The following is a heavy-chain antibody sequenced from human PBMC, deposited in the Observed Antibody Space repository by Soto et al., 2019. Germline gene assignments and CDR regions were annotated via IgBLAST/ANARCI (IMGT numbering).Heavy chain of an antibody. CDR1: GFTLTTYS. CDR3: ARGAVTGTSLFDY. Sequence: GGSLRLSCAVSGFTLTTYSMNWVRQAPGKGLEWISFINKNGFTIYYADSVKGRFTISRDYAKNSLYLQMDSLRHEDTAVYYCARGAVTGTSLFDYWGLGTLVTVSS. CDR2: INKNGFTI. D-gene: IGHD6-19*01. J-gene: IGHJ4*02. V-gene: IGHV3-48*02.